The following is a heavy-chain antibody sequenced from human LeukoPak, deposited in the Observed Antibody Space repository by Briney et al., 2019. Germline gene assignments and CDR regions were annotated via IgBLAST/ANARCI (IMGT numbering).Heavy chain of an antibody. J-gene: IGHJ3*02. CDR2: INPNSGGT. CDR1: GYTFTGYY. CDR3: ASSILGDILTGYYIYAFDI. V-gene: IGHV1-2*06. Sequence: ASXXVSCKASGYTFTGYYMHWVRQAPGQGLEWMGRINPNSGGTNYAQKFQGRVTMTRDTSISTAYMELSRLRSDDTAVYYCASSILGDILTGYYIYAFDIWGQGTMVTVSS. D-gene: IGHD3-9*01.